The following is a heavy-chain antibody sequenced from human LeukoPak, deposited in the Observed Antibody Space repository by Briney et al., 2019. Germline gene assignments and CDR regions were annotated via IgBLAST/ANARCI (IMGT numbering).Heavy chain of an antibody. V-gene: IGHV1-2*02. Sequence: ASVKVSCKASGYTFTGYYMHWVRQAPGQGLEWMGWINPNSGGTNYAQKFQGRVTMTRDTPISTAYMELSRLRSDDTAVYYCAREDFRILTHYYYGMDVWGQGTTVTVSS. CDR2: INPNSGGT. J-gene: IGHJ6*02. D-gene: IGHD3/OR15-3a*01. CDR3: AREDFRILTHYYYGMDV. CDR1: GYTFTGYY.